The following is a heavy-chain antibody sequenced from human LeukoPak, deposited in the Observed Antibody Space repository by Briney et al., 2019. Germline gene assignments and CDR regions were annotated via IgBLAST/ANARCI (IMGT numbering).Heavy chain of an antibody. V-gene: IGHV3-48*01. J-gene: IGHJ5*02. CDR1: GFTFSTYN. Sequence: QPGGSLRLSCAASGFTFSTYNMHWVRQAPGKGLKWVSYISSTSSTIYYADSVKGRFTITRDNAKNSLYLQMNSLRAEDTAVYYCARDTLVSFAVTGGFDPWGQGTLVTVSS. CDR2: ISSTSSTI. D-gene: IGHD2-21*02. CDR3: ARDTLVSFAVTGGFDP.